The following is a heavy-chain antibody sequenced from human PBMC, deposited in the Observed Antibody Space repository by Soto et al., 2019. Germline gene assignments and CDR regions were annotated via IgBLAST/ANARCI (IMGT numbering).Heavy chain of an antibody. CDR1: GGSISSYY. J-gene: IGHJ4*02. CDR2: IYYSGST. Sequence: TVSGGSISSYYWSWIRQPPGKGLEWIGCIYYSGSTNYNPSLKSRVTISVDTSKNQFSLNLRSVTAADTAVYYCARGRWLQLIYFDYWGQGTLVTVSS. V-gene: IGHV4-59*01. CDR3: ARGRWLQLIYFDY. D-gene: IGHD5-12*01.